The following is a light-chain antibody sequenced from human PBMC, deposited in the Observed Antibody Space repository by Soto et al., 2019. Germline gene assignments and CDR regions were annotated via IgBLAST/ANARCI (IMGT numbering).Light chain of an antibody. J-gene: IGKJ1*01. CDR3: QQSYSRPPT. V-gene: IGKV1-39*01. CDR2: AAS. Sequence: DFQMIQYTSSLYEYVGDRVTMIXHAXQGISSYLNCYQQKPGKDPELLIYAASSLQSGVPSRFSGIGSGTDFTLTISSLQPEDVATYYCQQSYSRPPTFVQRTKV. CDR1: QGISSY.